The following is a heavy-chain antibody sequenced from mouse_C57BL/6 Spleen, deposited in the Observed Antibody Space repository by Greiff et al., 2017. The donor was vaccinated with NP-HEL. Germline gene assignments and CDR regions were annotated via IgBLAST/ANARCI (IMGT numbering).Heavy chain of an antibody. CDR2: IDPSDSYT. V-gene: IGHV1-50*01. D-gene: IGHD2-5*01. CDR1: GYTFTSYW. Sequence: VQLQQPGAELVKPGASVKLSCKASGYTFTSYWMQWVKQRPGQGLEWIGEIDPSDSYTNYNQKFKGKATLTVDTSSSTAYMQLSSLTSEDSAVYYCATYYSNYEGFAYWGQGTLVTVSA. CDR3: ATYYSNYEGFAY. J-gene: IGHJ3*01.